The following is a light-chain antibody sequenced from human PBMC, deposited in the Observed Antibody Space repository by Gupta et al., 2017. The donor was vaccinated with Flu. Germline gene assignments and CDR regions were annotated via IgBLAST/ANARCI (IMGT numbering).Light chain of an antibody. CDR3: QQDDNNPHT. Sequence: PSSVSALVGDRVTITCRASQGISDSLVWFQKKPGKVPKSLIFGASNLHSGVPSRFSGGGSGKVFTLTITSLQPEDFATYYCQQDDNNPHTFGQGTKVEIK. CDR2: GAS. CDR1: QGISDS. V-gene: IGKV1-16*01. J-gene: IGKJ2*01.